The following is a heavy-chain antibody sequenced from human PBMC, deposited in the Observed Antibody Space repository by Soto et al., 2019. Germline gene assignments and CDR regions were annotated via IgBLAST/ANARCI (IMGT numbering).Heavy chain of an antibody. CDR3: ARDKGVIVVVPAAIRSYYGMDV. CDR2: INAGNGNT. V-gene: IGHV1-3*01. D-gene: IGHD2-2*01. Sequence: ASVKVSCKASGYTFTSYAMHWVRQAPGQRLGWMGWINAGNGNTKYSQKFQGRVTITRDTSASTAYMELSSLRSEDTAVYYCARDKGVIVVVPAAIRSYYGMDVWGQGTTVTVSS. J-gene: IGHJ6*01. CDR1: GYTFTSYA.